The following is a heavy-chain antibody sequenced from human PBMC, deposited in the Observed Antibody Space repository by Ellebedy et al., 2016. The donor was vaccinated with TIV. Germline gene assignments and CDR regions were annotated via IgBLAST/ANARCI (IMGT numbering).Heavy chain of an antibody. CDR2: INQDGSEK. V-gene: IGHV3-7*03. Sequence: GESLKISCAASGFTFNYYWMSWVRQAPGKGLEWVADINQDGSEKNYVVSVKGRFTISRDNAKNSLYLQMNSLRAEDTAVYYCARFAGMDVWGQGTTVTVSS. CDR3: ARFAGMDV. CDR1: GFTFNYYW. J-gene: IGHJ6*02.